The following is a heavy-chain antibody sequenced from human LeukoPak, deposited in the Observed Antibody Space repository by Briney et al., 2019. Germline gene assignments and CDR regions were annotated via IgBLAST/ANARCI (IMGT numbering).Heavy chain of an antibody. Sequence: ASVKVSCKASGYTFTGYYMNWVRQAPGQGLEWMGWINPNSGGTNYAQKFQGRVTMTRDTSISTAYMELSRLRSDDTAVYYCARALGYCSSTSCHPHFDYWGQGTLVTVSS. CDR1: GYTFTGYY. CDR2: INPNSGGT. CDR3: ARALGYCSSTSCHPHFDY. J-gene: IGHJ4*02. D-gene: IGHD2-2*01. V-gene: IGHV1-2*02.